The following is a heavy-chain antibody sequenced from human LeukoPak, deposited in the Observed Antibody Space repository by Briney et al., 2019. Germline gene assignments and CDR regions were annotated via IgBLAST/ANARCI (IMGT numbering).Heavy chain of an antibody. Sequence: PSETLSLTCTVPGGSISSHYGSWIRQPPGEGLGWGGYIYYSGRTNYNPSLKSRVTISVDTSKNQFPLKLSSVTAADTAVYYCATDRYYYDSSGYYYADYWGQGTLVTVSS. CDR2: IYYSGRT. V-gene: IGHV4-59*11. D-gene: IGHD3-22*01. CDR1: GGSISSHY. J-gene: IGHJ4*02. CDR3: ATDRYYYDSSGYYYADY.